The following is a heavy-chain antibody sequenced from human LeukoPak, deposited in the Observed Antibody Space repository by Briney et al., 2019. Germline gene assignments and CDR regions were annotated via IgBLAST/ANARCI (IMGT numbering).Heavy chain of an antibody. D-gene: IGHD2-2*01. Sequence: GASVKVSCKASGGTFSSYAISWVRQAPGQGLEWMGGIIPIFGTANYAQKFQGRVTITTDESTSTAYMELSSLRSEDTAVYYCARGGVVPAAINHFDYWGQGTLVTVSS. CDR3: ARGGVVPAAINHFDY. J-gene: IGHJ4*02. V-gene: IGHV1-69*05. CDR1: GGTFSSYA. CDR2: IIPIFGTA.